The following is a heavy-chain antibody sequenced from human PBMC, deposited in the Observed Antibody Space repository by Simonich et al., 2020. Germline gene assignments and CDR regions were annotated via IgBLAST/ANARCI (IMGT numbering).Heavy chain of an antibody. CDR3: ARAYSSSWYNWFDP. V-gene: IGHV3-33*01. D-gene: IGHD6-13*01. Sequence: QVQLVESGGGVVQPGRSLRLSCAASGFTFSSYGMHWVRQAPGKGLGWVAVRWDEGSNKYFADAVKGRFTISRDNSKNTLYLQMNSLRAEDTAVYYCARAYSSSWYNWFDPWGQGTLVTVSS. CDR1: GFTFSSYG. J-gene: IGHJ5*02. CDR2: RWDEGSNK.